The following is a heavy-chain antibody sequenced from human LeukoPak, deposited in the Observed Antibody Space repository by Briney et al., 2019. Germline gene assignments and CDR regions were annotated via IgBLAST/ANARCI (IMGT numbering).Heavy chain of an antibody. V-gene: IGHV1-69*13. CDR3: ARSETTVTIFDY. Sequence: ASVKVSCKASGGTFSSYAISWVRQAPGQGLEWMGGIIPIFGTANYAQKFQGRVTITADESTSTAYMELSSLRSEDTAVYYCARSETTVTIFDYWGQGTLVTVSS. D-gene: IGHD4-17*01. CDR1: GGTFSSYA. J-gene: IGHJ4*02. CDR2: IIPIFGTA.